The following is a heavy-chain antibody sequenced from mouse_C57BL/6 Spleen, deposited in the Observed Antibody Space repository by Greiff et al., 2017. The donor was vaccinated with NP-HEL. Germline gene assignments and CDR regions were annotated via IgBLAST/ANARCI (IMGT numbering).Heavy chain of an antibody. Sequence: VQLKESGPGLVQPSQSLSITCTVSGFSLTSYGVHWVRQSPGKGLEWLGVIWRGGSTDYNAAFMSRLSITKDNSTSQVFFKMNSLQADDTAIYYCAKNYGSSLYAMDYWGQGTSVTVSS. CDR2: IWRGGST. V-gene: IGHV2-5*01. CDR1: GFSLTSYG. J-gene: IGHJ4*01. D-gene: IGHD1-1*01. CDR3: AKNYGSSLYAMDY.